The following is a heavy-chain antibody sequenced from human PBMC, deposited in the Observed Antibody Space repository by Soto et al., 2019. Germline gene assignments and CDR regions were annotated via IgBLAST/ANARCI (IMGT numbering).Heavy chain of an antibody. D-gene: IGHD3-16*01. V-gene: IGHV5-10-1*01. J-gene: IGHJ6*02. CDR1: GYCFATYW. CDR3: ARHTMETSYEYVWGSYNQDAPYGLDV. Sequence: GETLIISCEGSGYCFATYWTSWVRHLPGSCLEWMGKIDPSDSNTNYSPSFEGHVTISADKSISTAFLQWSSLKASDTAIYFCARHTMETSYEYVWGSYNQDAPYGLDVWGQGTTVTVSS. CDR2: IDPSDSNT.